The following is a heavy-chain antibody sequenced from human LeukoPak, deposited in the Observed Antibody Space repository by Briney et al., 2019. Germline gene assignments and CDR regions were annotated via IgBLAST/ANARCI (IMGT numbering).Heavy chain of an antibody. CDR2: ISSSGSTM. D-gene: IGHD1-26*01. Sequence: GGSLRLSCAASGFTFSSYEMNWVRQAPGKGLEWVSYISSSGSTMYYADSVKGRFTISRDNSKNSLYLQMNSLRTEDTGFYYCGKDMGPRGVGATPHYWGQGTLVTVSS. V-gene: IGHV3-48*03. CDR3: GKDMGPRGVGATPHY. J-gene: IGHJ4*02. CDR1: GFTFSSYE.